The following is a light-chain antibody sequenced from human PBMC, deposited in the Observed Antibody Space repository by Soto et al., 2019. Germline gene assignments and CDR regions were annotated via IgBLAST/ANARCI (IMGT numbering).Light chain of an antibody. CDR1: SSHVCGYNY. V-gene: IGLV2-11*01. J-gene: IGLJ1*01. Sequence: ARTQPRSLSGSPGQSVTISCTGTSSHVCGYNYFSWYQQHPGRAPKVMIYDVSKRPSGVPDRFSGSKSGNTASLTISGLQAEDEADYYCCSYAGSYTYVFGTGTKVTVL. CDR3: CSYAGSYTYV. CDR2: DVS.